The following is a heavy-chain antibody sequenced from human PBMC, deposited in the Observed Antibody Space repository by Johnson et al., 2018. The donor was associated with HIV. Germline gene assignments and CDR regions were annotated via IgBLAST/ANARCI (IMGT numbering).Heavy chain of an antibody. D-gene: IGHD2-21*02. CDR2: LYSGGTT. J-gene: IGHJ3*01. CDR1: GFTVSSNY. CDR3: TRGGGAYCGSDCLRTFDV. V-gene: IGHV3-53*01. Sequence: VQLVESGGGLIQPGGSLRLSCAASGFTVSSNYMSWVRQAPGKGLEWVSVLYSGGTTYYADFVKGRFTISRDSSKDTLYLQMNSLSAEDTAVYYCTRGGGAYCGSDCLRTFDVWGQGTVLTVS.